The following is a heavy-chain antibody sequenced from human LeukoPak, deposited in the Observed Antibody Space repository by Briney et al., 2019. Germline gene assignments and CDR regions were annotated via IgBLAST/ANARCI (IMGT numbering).Heavy chain of an antibody. Sequence: SQTLSLTCTVSGGSISSGGYYWSWIRQHPGKGLEWIGYIYYSGSTYYNPSLKSRVTISVDTSKNQFSLKLSSVTAADTAVYYCARDRRGRANNWFDPWGQGTLVTVSS. CDR2: IYYSGST. V-gene: IGHV4-31*03. J-gene: IGHJ5*02. CDR1: GGSISSGGYY. CDR3: ARDRRGRANNWFDP. D-gene: IGHD3-10*01.